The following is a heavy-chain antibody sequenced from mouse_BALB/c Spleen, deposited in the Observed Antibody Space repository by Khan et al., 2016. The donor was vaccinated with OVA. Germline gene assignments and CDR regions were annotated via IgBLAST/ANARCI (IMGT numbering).Heavy chain of an antibody. CDR1: GYSFSTYY. CDR2: IDPFSGGA. J-gene: IGHJ3*01. D-gene: IGHD1-1*01. V-gene: IGHV1S135*01. Sequence: IQLVQSGPELMKPGASVKISCKASGYSFSTYYIHWVTRSHGKTLEWIGYIDPFSGGATYNQKFKGKATLTVDKSSSTAYMHLTSLTSEDSAVYYCARHGSTSCFAYWGQGTLVTVSA. CDR3: ARHGSTSCFAY.